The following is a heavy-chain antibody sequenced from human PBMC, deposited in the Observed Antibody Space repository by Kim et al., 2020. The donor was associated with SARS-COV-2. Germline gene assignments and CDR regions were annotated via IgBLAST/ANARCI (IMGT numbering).Heavy chain of an antibody. Sequence: SETLSLTCTVSGGSISSSSYYWGWIRQPPGKGLEWIGRIYYSGSTYYDPSLKSRVTISVDTSKNQFSLKLSSVTAADTAVYYCARRITMVRGKDAFDIWGQGTMFTVSS. CDR2: IYYSGST. CDR3: ARRITMVRGKDAFDI. J-gene: IGHJ3*02. V-gene: IGHV4-39*01. D-gene: IGHD3-10*01. CDR1: GGSISSSSYY.